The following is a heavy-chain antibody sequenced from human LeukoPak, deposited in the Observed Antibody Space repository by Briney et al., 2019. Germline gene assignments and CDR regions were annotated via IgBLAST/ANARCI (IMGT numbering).Heavy chain of an antibody. Sequence: GGSLRLSCVASGFTFSSYWMSWVRQAPGKGLEWVANIKQDGSEKYYVDSVKGRFTISRDNAKNSLYLQMNSLRAEDTAVYYCARETYYYDSSAYSRAFDIWGQGTMVTVSS. CDR2: IKQDGSEK. CDR3: ARETYYYDSSAYSRAFDI. CDR1: GFTFSSYW. D-gene: IGHD3-22*01. V-gene: IGHV3-7*01. J-gene: IGHJ3*02.